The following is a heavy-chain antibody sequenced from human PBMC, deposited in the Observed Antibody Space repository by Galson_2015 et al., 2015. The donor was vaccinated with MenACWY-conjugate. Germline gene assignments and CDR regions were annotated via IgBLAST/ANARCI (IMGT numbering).Heavy chain of an antibody. Sequence: SLRLSCAASGFTFSSYAMSWVRQAPGKGLEWVSAISGSGGSTYYADSVKGRFTISRDNSKNTLYLQMNSLRAEDTAVYYCAKKGNTPVGRELPKGGYFDYWGQGTLVTVSS. CDR1: GFTFSSYA. J-gene: IGHJ4*02. CDR2: ISGSGGST. D-gene: IGHD2-15*01. CDR3: AKKGNTPVGRELPKGGYFDY. V-gene: IGHV3-23*01.